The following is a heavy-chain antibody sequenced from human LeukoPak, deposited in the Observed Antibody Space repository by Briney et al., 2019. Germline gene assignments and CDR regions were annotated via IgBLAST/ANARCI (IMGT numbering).Heavy chain of an antibody. CDR3: AKGPQSSSWYLPDY. CDR2: ISSSSSYI. D-gene: IGHD6-13*01. Sequence: GGSLRLSCAASGFTFSSYSMNWVRQAPGKGLEWVSSISSSSSYIYYADSVKGRFTISRDNSKNTLFLQMNSLRAEDTALYYCAKGPQSSSWYLPDYWGQGTMVTVSS. CDR1: GFTFSSYS. V-gene: IGHV3-21*04. J-gene: IGHJ4*02.